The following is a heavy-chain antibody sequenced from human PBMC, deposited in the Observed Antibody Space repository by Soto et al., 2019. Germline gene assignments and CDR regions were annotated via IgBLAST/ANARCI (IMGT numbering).Heavy chain of an antibody. J-gene: IGHJ4*02. CDR3: ARDPSAYDLPAY. V-gene: IGHV1-69*08. Sequence: QVQLVQSGAEVKKPGSSVKVSCKASGGTFSTYTISWVRQAPGQGLEWMGRIIPILAIANYAQKSQGRVTITADKSTSTAYMELSSLRSEDTAVYYCARDPSAYDLPAYWGQGTLVTVSS. D-gene: IGHD5-12*01. CDR2: IIPILAIA. CDR1: GGTFSTYT.